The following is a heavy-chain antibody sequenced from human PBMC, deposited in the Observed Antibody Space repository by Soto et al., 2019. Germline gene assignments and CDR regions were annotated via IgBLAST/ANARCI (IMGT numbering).Heavy chain of an antibody. CDR1: GFTFSSYS. CDR3: AREAYSGANWLDI. V-gene: IGHV3-21*01. D-gene: IGHD3-9*01. Sequence: NPGGSLRLSCAASGFTFSSYSMNWVRQAPGKGLEWVSSISSSSSYIYYADSVKGRFTISRDNAKNSLYLQMNSLRAEDTAVYYCAREAYSGANWLDIWGQGTMVTVSS. CDR2: ISSSSSYI. J-gene: IGHJ3*02.